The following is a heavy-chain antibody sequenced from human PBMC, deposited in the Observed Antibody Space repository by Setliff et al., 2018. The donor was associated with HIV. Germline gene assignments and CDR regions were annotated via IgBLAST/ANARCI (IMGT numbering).Heavy chain of an antibody. CDR3: ARPRLYNSALEN. CDR2: IYSDGST. J-gene: IGHJ4*02. CDR1: GFTVSGSF. V-gene: IGHV3-66*02. Sequence: GGSLRLSCAASGFTVSGSFMSWVRQAPGKGLEWVSTIYSDGSTYHADSVKGRFTLSRDNSKNTLYLQMNSLTPEDTAVYYCARPRLYNSALENWGQGTLVTVSS. D-gene: IGHD1-1*01.